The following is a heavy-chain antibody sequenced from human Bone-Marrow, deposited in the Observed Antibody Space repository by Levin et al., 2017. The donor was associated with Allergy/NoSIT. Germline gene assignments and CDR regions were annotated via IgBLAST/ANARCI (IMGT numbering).Heavy chain of an antibody. CDR1: GFTVSSNY. Sequence: GGSLRLSCAASGFTVSSNYMSWVRQAPGKGLEWVSVIYSGGSTYYADSVKGRFTISRDNSKNTLYLQMNSLRAEDTAVYYCARSRYYDILTGYYNYLDYWGQGTLVTVSS. CDR2: IYSGGST. J-gene: IGHJ4*02. CDR3: ARSRYYDILTGYYNYLDY. V-gene: IGHV3-66*01. D-gene: IGHD3-9*01.